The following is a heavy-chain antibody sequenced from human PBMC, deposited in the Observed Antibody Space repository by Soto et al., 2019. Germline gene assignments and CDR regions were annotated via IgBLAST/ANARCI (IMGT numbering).Heavy chain of an antibody. V-gene: IGHV1-69*13. D-gene: IGHD2-8*01. CDR3: APAPVYTNPARPFFDY. Sequence: GALVKVSCKASGGTFSSYAISWVRQAPGQGLEWMGGIIPIFGTANYAQKFQGRVTITADESTSTAYMELSSLRSEDTAVYYCAPAPVYTNPARPFFDYTGQRPL. J-gene: IGHJ4*02. CDR2: IIPIFGTA. CDR1: GGTFSSYA.